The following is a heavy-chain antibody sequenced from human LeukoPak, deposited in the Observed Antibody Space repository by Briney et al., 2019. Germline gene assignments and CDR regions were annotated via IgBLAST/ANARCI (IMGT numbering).Heavy chain of an antibody. J-gene: IGHJ4*02. D-gene: IGHD1-26*01. CDR3: ARVVSGSYSVDY. Sequence: GVSLRLSCAASGFTYSGYYMSWIPQAPGKGLVWVSYISSSSSYKTSTDSGKGRFTISRDNAKNSLYLQMNSLRAEDTAVYYCARVVSGSYSVDYWGQGTLVTVSS. CDR1: GFTYSGYY. V-gene: IGHV3-11*05. CDR2: ISSSSSYK.